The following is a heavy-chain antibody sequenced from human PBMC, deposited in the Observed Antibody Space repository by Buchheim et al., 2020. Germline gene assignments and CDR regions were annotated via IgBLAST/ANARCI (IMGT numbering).Heavy chain of an antibody. CDR3: ARGRNYLVKVPGDRGPTFDF. D-gene: IGHD2/OR15-2a*01. V-gene: IGHV4-34*02. CDR1: GGSSSGFF. J-gene: IGHJ4*03. CDR2: INDNGFT. Sequence: QVQLQQWGAGLLKPSETLSLTCAIYGGSSSGFFCSWIRQPPGKGPEWIGEINDNGFTNYNPSLKSRVSISLDTSKKKFSLKVNSVTAADSALYYCARGRNYLVKVPGDRGPTFDFWGQGIL.